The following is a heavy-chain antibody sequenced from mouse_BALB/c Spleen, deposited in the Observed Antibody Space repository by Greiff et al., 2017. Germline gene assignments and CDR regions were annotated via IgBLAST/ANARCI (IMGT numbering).Heavy chain of an antibody. D-gene: IGHD3-1*01. CDR1: GFNIKDTY. Sequence: EVQLQQSGAELVKPGASVKLSCTASGFNIKDTYMHWVKQRPEQGLEWIGRIDPANGNTKYDPKFQGKATITADTSSNTAYLQLSSLTSEDTAVYYCAMAARASAWFAYWGQGTLVTVSA. CDR3: AMAARASAWFAY. V-gene: IGHV14-3*02. J-gene: IGHJ3*01. CDR2: IDPANGNT.